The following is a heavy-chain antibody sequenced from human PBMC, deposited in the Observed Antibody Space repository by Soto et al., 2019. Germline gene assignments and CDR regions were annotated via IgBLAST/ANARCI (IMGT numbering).Heavy chain of an antibody. V-gene: IGHV4-31*03. Sequence: QVQLQESGPGLVKPSQTLSLTCTVSGGSISSGGYYWSWIRQHPGKGLEWIGYIYYSGSTYYNPSLKSRVTISVDTSKHQFSLKLSSVTAADTAVYYCARALGYCSGGSCFQGAEYFQHWGQGTLVTVSS. D-gene: IGHD2-15*01. J-gene: IGHJ1*01. CDR2: IYYSGST. CDR3: ARALGYCSGGSCFQGAEYFQH. CDR1: GGSISSGGYY.